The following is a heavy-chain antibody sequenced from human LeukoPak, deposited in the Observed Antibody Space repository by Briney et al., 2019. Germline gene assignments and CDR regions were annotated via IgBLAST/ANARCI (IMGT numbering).Heavy chain of an antibody. CDR2: IKQDGSEK. V-gene: IGHV3-7*04. J-gene: IGHJ4*02. D-gene: IGHD3-16*01. CDR3: ARGGYDYVWGNFLSY. CDR1: GFTFSSYW. Sequence: PGGSLRLSCAASGFTFSSYWMSWVRQAPGKGLEWVANIKQDGSEKYYVDSVKGRFTISRDNAKNSLYLQMNSLRAEDTAVYYCARGGYDYVWGNFLSYWGQGTLVTVSS.